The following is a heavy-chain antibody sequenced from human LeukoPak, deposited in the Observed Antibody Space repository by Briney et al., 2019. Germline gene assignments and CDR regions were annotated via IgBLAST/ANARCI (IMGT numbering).Heavy chain of an antibody. CDR2: ISYDGSNK. D-gene: IGHD6-13*01. Sequence: GGSLRLTCAASGFTFSSYAMHWVRQAPGKGLEWVAVISYDGSNKYYADSVKGRFTISRDNSKNTLYLQMNSLRAEDTAVYYCARAYSSSWYLYYYYMDVWGKGTTVTVPS. CDR1: GFTFSSYA. J-gene: IGHJ6*03. CDR3: ARAYSSSWYLYYYYMDV. V-gene: IGHV3-30*04.